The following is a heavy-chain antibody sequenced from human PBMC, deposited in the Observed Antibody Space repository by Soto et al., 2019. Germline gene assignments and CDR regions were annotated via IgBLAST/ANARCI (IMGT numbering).Heavy chain of an antibody. CDR3: ARASDYGGNWYYFDY. CDR1: GDSVSSNSAA. Sequence: SKTLSLTCVISGDSVSSNSAAWNWIRQSPSRGLEWLGRTYYRSKWYNDYAVSVKSRITINSDTSKNQFSLQLNSVTPEDTAVYYCARASDYGGNWYYFDYWGQGTLVTVSS. CDR2: TYYRSKWYN. D-gene: IGHD4-17*01. V-gene: IGHV6-1*01. J-gene: IGHJ4*02.